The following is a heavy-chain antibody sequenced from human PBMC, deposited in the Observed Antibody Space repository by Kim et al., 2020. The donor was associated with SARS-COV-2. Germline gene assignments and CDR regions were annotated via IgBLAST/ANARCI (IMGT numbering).Heavy chain of an antibody. Sequence: GGSLRLSCAASGFTFSSYSMNWVRQAPGKGLEWVSSISSSSSYIYYADSVKGRFTISRDNAKNSLYLQMNSLRAEDTAVYYCARGGTLWFGESAYYFDYWGQGTLVTVSS. CDR1: GFTFSSYS. CDR3: ARGGTLWFGESAYYFDY. J-gene: IGHJ4*02. D-gene: IGHD3-10*01. CDR2: ISSSSSYI. V-gene: IGHV3-21*01.